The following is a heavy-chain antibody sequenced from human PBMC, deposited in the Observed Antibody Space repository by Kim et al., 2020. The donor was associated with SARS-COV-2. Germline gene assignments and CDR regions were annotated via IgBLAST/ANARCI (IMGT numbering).Heavy chain of an antibody. J-gene: IGHJ6*02. V-gene: IGHV3-30*04. Sequence: GGSLRLSCAASGFTFSSYAMHWVRQAPGKGLEWVAVISYDGSNKYYADSVKGRFTISRDNSKNTLYLQMNSLRAEDTAVYYCARDVWGGEILYQGAMDVWGQGTTVTVSS. D-gene: IGHD2-8*01. CDR3: ARDVWGGEILYQGAMDV. CDR2: ISYDGSNK. CDR1: GFTFSSYA.